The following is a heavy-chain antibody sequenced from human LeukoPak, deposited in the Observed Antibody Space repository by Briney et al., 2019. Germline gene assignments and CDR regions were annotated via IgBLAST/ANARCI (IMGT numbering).Heavy chain of an antibody. CDR3: ARLQPLVIPAAKLGFDY. Sequence: GGSLRLSCAASGFTFSSYSMNWVRQAPGKGLEWVSYISRSSSTIFYADSVKGRFTISRDNSRDRIYLQMNSLRTDDTAVYYCARLQPLVIPAAKLGFDYWGQGTLVTVSS. CDR1: GFTFSSYS. CDR2: ISRSSSTI. J-gene: IGHJ4*02. V-gene: IGHV3-48*01. D-gene: IGHD2-2*01.